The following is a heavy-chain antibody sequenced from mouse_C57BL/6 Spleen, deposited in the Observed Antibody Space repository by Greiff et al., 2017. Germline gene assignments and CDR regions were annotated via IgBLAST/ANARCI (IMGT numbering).Heavy chain of an antibody. J-gene: IGHJ4*01. D-gene: IGHD1-1*01. CDR1: GYTFTDYY. Sequence: EVQLQQSGPELVKPGASVKISCKASGYTFTDYYMNWVKQSHGKSLEWIGDLNPNNGGTSYNQKFKGKATLTVDKSSSTAYMELRSLTSEDSAGYYWERGPRLYYYGSSYTYAMDYWGQGTSVTVSS. CDR3: ERGPRLYYYGSSYTYAMDY. V-gene: IGHV1-26*01. CDR2: LNPNNGGT.